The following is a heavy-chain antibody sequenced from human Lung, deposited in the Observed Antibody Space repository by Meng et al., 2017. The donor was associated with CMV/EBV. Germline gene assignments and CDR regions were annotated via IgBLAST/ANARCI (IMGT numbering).Heavy chain of an antibody. CDR3: ARDDWGGTTPHDY. CDR2: ISAYNGNT. V-gene: IGHV1-18*01. Sequence: SXXVSXXASGYTFTSYGISWVRQAPGQGLEWMGWISAYNGNTNYAQKLQGRVTMTTDTSTSTAYMELRSLRSDDTAVYYCARDDWGGTTPHDYWGQGTLVTVSS. CDR1: GYTFTSYG. J-gene: IGHJ4*02. D-gene: IGHD1-1*01.